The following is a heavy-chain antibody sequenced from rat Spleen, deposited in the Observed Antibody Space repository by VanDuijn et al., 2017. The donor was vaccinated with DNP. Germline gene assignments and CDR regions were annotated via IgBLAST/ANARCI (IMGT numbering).Heavy chain of an antibody. CDR2: IKAKSNNYAT. CDR3: AWPRN. J-gene: IGHJ2*01. V-gene: IGHV6-6*01. CDR1: GFTFSTAW. Sequence: EVQLVESGGGLVQPGRSLKLSCATSGFTFSTAWMYWYRQFPEKRLEWVARIKAKSNNYATDYTESVKGRFTISRDDSISSIYLQMNNLKEEDTAIYYCAWPRNWGQGVMVTVSS.